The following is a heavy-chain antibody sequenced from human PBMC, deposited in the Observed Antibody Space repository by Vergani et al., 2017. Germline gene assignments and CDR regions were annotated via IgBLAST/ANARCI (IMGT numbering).Heavy chain of an antibody. J-gene: IGHJ6*02. CDR3: ARVNGVVVVVAAPYYYGMDV. CDR1: GGSFSGYY. D-gene: IGHD2-15*01. V-gene: IGHV4-34*01. Sequence: QVQLQQWGAGLLKPSETLSLTCAVSGGSFSGYYWSWICQPPGKGLEWIGEINHSGSTNYNPSLKSRVTISVDPSKNQFSRKLSSVTAADTAVYYCARVNGVVVVVAAPYYYGMDVWGQGTTVTVSS. CDR2: INHSGST.